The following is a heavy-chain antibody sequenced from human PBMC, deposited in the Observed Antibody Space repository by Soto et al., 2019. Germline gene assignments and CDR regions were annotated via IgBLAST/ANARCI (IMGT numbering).Heavy chain of an antibody. Sequence: PSETLSLTCAVYGGSFSGHYWSWIRQPPGKGLEWIGEINHSGSTNYNPSLKSRVTISVDTSKNQFSLKLSSVTAADTAVYYCARTRSSSWYRMYGWFDPWGQGTLVTVSS. CDR3: ARTRSSSWYRMYGWFDP. CDR1: GGSFSGHY. D-gene: IGHD6-13*01. CDR2: INHSGST. V-gene: IGHV4-34*01. J-gene: IGHJ5*02.